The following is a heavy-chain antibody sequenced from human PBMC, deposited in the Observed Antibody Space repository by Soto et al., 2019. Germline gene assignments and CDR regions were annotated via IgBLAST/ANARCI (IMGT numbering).Heavy chain of an antibody. J-gene: IGHJ6*02. CDR3: ARGPYGMDV. CDR2: ISSSGSIM. Sequence: SGGSLRLSCAASGFTFSSYEMNWVRQAPGKGLEWVSYISSSGSIMYYADSVKGRFTISRDNAKKSLYLQMNSLRAEDTAVYYCARGPYGMDVWGQGTTVTVSS. V-gene: IGHV3-48*03. CDR1: GFTFSSYE.